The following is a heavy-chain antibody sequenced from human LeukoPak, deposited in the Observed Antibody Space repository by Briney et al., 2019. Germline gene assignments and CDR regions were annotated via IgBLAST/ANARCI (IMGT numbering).Heavy chain of an antibody. V-gene: IGHV3-7*04. CDR1: GFTFSSYA. CDR3: AREWGGSGWFWPY. D-gene: IGHD6-19*01. Sequence: HPGGSLRLSCAASGFTFSSYAMTWVRQAPGKGLEWVANIKQDGSEKYYVDSLRGRFTVSRDNAKNSLYLQMNSLRAEDTAVYYCAREWGGSGWFWPYWGQGTLVTVSS. J-gene: IGHJ4*02. CDR2: IKQDGSEK.